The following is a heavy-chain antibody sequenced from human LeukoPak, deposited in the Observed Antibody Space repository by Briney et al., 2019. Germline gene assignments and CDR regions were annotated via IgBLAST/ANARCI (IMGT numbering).Heavy chain of an antibody. CDR1: GGSFSGYY. Sequence: WETLSLTCAVYGGSFSGYYWSWIRQPPGKGLEWIGEINHSGSTNYNPSLKSRATISVDTSKNQFSLKLSSVTATDTALYHCARSRDGYHPLDYWGQGTLVTVSS. CDR2: INHSGST. J-gene: IGHJ4*02. V-gene: IGHV4-34*01. CDR3: ARSRDGYHPLDY. D-gene: IGHD5-24*01.